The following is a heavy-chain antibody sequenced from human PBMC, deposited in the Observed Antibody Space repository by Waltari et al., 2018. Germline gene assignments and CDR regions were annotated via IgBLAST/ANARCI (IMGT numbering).Heavy chain of an antibody. Sequence: EVRLEESGGGLVQPGGSLRLSCAASGFAFSSYWMHSVRQAPGKGLVWVSRIDDDGSGTTYADSVMGRFTISRDNAKNTVYLEMNSLRAEDTAVYYCSRSPAGYSRSDYWGQGTLVTVSS. V-gene: IGHV3-74*01. CDR3: SRSPAGYSRSDY. CDR1: GFAFSSYW. J-gene: IGHJ4*02. CDR2: IDDDGSGT. D-gene: IGHD5-18*01.